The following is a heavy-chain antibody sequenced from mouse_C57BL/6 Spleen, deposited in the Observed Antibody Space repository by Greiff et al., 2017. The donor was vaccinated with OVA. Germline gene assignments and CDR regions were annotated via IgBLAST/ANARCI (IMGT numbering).Heavy chain of an antibody. CDR2: ISSGSSTI. V-gene: IGHV5-17*01. CDR1: GFTFSDYG. J-gene: IGHJ4*01. CDR3: ARTPGVYYYAMDY. Sequence: EVKLMESGGGLVKPGGSLKLSCAASGFTFSDYGMHWVRQAPEKGLEWVAYISSGSSTIYYADTVKGRFTISRDNAKNTLFLQMTSLRSEDTAMYYCARTPGVYYYAMDYWGQGTSVTVSS. D-gene: IGHD3-1*01.